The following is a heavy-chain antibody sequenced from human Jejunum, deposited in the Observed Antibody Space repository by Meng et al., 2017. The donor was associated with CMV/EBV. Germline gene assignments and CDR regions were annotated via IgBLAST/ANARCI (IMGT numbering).Heavy chain of an antibody. CDR1: GFSFSSVA. D-gene: IGHD4-11*01. J-gene: IGHJ4*02. CDR2: VSGSGFTT. CDR3: AKEDYSNDFDY. V-gene: IGHV3-23*01. Sequence: AAAGFSFSSVAWGWVRQAPGKGLEWVSTVSGSGFTTYYADSVKGRFTVSRDNSKNTLFLQMNSLRVDDTAVYYCAKEDYSNDFDYWGQGALVTVSS.